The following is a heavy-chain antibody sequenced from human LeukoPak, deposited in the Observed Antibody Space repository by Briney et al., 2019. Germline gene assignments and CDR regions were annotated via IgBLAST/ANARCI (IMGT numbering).Heavy chain of an antibody. CDR3: ATDGYNVDAFDA. D-gene: IGHD5-24*01. V-gene: IGHV3-74*01. CDR2: INSDASNT. J-gene: IGHJ3*01. CDR1: GFTFSSYW. Sequence: GESLRLSCAASGFTFSSYWMHWVRQAPGKGLVWVSRINSDASNTNYADSVKGRFTISRDIAKNTVYLQMNSLRAEDTAVYYCATDGYNVDAFDAWGQGTMVTVSS.